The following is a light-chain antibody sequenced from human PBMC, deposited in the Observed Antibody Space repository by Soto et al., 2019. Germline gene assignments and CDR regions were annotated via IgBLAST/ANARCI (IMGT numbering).Light chain of an antibody. CDR1: QSVTNNY. J-gene: IGKJ2*01. V-gene: IGKV3-20*01. CDR3: LQYGSSPPYT. Sequence: EVVLTQSPGTLSLSPGESATLSCRASQSVTNNYFAWYQQKPGQAPRLLIFGSSDRATGIPDRFSGSGSGTDFTLTISRLGPEDFAVYYCLQYGSSPPYTFGQGTKLEIK. CDR2: GSS.